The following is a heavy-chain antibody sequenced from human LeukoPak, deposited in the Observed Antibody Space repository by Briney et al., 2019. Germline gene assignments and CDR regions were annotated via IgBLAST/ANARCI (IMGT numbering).Heavy chain of an antibody. CDR2: INHSGST. Sequence: SETLSLTCAVYGGSFSGYYWRWIRQHPGKGLEWVGEINHSGSTNYNPSLKSRVTISVVTSKNQFSLKLSSVTAAGTAVYYCARGVVVGPNYYYGMDVWGQGTTVTVSS. D-gene: IGHD2-15*01. V-gene: IGHV4-34*01. CDR1: GGSFSGYY. J-gene: IGHJ6*02. CDR3: ARGVVVGPNYYYGMDV.